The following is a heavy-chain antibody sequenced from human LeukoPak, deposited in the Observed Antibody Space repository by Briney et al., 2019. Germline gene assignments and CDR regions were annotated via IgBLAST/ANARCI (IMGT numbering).Heavy chain of an antibody. CDR2: IYYSGST. V-gene: IGHV4-31*03. J-gene: IGHJ6*02. CDR3: ARVFGTGLSYGTDV. D-gene: IGHD3-10*02. Sequence: SETLSLTCTVSGGSISSGGYYWSWIRQHPGKGLEWIGYIYYSGSTYYNPSLKSRVTISVDTSKNQFSLKLSSVTAADTAVYYCARVFGTGLSYGTDVWGQGTTVTVSS. CDR1: GGSISSGGYY.